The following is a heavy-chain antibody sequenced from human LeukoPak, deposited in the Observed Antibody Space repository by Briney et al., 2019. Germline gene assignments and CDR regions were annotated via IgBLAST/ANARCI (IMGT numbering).Heavy chain of an antibody. D-gene: IGHD7-27*01. CDR1: GGSISSGSDY. Sequence: SQTLSLTCTVSGGSISSGSDYWSWIRQPAGKGLEWIGRIYTSGSTNYNPSLKSRVTISVDTSKNQFSLKLSSVTAADTAVYYCARGRWGFDYWGQGTLVTVSS. CDR3: ARGRWGFDY. CDR2: IYTSGST. V-gene: IGHV4-61*02. J-gene: IGHJ4*02.